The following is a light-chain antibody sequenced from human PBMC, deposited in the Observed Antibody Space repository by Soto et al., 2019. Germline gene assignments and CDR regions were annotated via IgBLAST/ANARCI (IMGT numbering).Light chain of an antibody. CDR2: DNN. CDR1: SSNIGNNY. CDR3: GTWDSSLSAYV. J-gene: IGLJ1*01. V-gene: IGLV1-51*01. Sequence: QSALTQPPSVSAAPGQKVTISCSGSSSNIGNNYVSWYQQLPRTAPKLLIYDNNKRPSGIPDRFSGSKSGTSATLGITGLQTGDEADYYCGTWDSSLSAYVFGTGTQLTVL.